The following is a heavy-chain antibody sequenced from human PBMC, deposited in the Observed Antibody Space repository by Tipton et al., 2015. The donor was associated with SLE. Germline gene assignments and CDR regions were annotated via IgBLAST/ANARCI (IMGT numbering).Heavy chain of an antibody. D-gene: IGHD6-19*01. CDR1: GGSIKNHY. J-gene: IGHJ4*02. Sequence: TLSLTCIVSGGSIKNHYWSWIRQAPGMGLAGIGYIYYSGGTNYNPSLKSRVTMSVETSKNQFSLKLTSLTAADTALYYCARNKAVAGTVIEYWGPGTLVTVSS. CDR3: ARNKAVAGTVIEY. V-gene: IGHV4-59*11. CDR2: IYYSGGT.